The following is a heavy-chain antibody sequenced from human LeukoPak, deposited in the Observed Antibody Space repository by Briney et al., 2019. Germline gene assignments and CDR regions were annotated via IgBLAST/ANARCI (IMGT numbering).Heavy chain of an antibody. Sequence: GGSLRLSCAASGFTFSSNWKSWVRQAPGKGLEWVANIKQDGSEKYYVDSVKGRFTISRDNAKNSLYLQMNSLRAEDTAVYYCARDPPLITAAGSRYFQHWGQGTLVTVSS. CDR1: GFTFSSNW. V-gene: IGHV3-7*01. J-gene: IGHJ1*01. D-gene: IGHD6-13*01. CDR2: IKQDGSEK. CDR3: ARDPPLITAAGSRYFQH.